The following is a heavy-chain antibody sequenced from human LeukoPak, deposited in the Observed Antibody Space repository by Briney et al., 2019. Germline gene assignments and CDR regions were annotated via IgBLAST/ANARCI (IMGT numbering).Heavy chain of an antibody. CDR2: IYSGGST. V-gene: IGHV3-53*01. J-gene: IGHJ4*02. CDR3: ARDSIGITTYDSYFDY. Sequence: PGGSLRLSCAASGFTVSSNYMSWVRQAPGKGLEWVSVIYSGGSTYYADSVKGRFTISRDNAKNSLYLQMKSLRVEDTAVYYCARDSIGITTYDSYFDYWGQGTLVTVSS. D-gene: IGHD3-16*01. CDR1: GFTVSSNY.